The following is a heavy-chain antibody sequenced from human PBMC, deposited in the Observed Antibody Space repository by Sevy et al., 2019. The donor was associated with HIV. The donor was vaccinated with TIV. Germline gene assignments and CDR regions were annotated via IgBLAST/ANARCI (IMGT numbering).Heavy chain of an antibody. CDR3: AKDGYEVVYAIYYYYYYMDV. D-gene: IGHD2-8*02. Sequence: GGSLRLSCAASGFTFSSYAMSWVRQAPGKGLEWVSAISGSGGSTYYADSVKGRFTISRDNSKNTLYLQMNSLRAEDTAVYYCAKDGYEVVYAIYYYYYYMDVWAKGPRSPSP. CDR1: GFTFSSYA. CDR2: ISGSGGST. J-gene: IGHJ6*03. V-gene: IGHV3-23*01.